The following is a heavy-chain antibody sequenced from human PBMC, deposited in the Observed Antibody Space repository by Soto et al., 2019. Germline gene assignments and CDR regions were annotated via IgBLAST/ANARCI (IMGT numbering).Heavy chain of an antibody. CDR1: GYMFISYG. CDR2: IRPYNGDT. J-gene: IGHJ4*02. D-gene: IGHD3-10*01. V-gene: IGHV1-18*01. CDR3: VRDLDGSGSYYTDY. Sequence: EASVKVSCTASGYMFISYGINWVRQAPGQGLEWMGWIRPYNGDTKYAQSLQGRVTMTTDTSTSTAYMEMRSLRSDDTAVYYCVRDLDGSGSYYTDYWGPGTLVTVSS.